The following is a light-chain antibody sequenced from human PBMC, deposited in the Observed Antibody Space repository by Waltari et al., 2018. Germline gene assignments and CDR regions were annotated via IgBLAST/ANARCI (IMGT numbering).Light chain of an antibody. J-gene: IGKJ1*01. CDR2: GAS. CDR1: QSVGSN. Sequence: EIVMTQSPATLSVSPGERATLSCRASQSVGSNVAGYQQKPVQAPRILIYGASTKATGIPARFSGSGSGTEFTLTISSLQSEDFAVYYCQQYNNWPPWTFGQGTKVEIK. CDR3: QQYNNWPPWT. V-gene: IGKV3-15*01.